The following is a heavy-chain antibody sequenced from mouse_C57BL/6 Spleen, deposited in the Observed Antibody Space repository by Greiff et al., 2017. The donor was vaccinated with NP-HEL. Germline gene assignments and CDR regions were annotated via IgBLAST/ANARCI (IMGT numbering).Heavy chain of an antibody. Sequence: EVKLMESGEGLVKPGGSLKLSCAASGFTFSSYAMSWVRQTPETRLEWVAYISSGGDYIYYADTVKGRFTISRDNARNTLYLQMSSLKSEDTAMYYCTRDHYGSLDYWGQGTTLTVSS. V-gene: IGHV5-9-1*02. CDR2: ISSGGDYI. CDR3: TRDHYGSLDY. J-gene: IGHJ2*01. CDR1: GFTFSSYA. D-gene: IGHD1-1*01.